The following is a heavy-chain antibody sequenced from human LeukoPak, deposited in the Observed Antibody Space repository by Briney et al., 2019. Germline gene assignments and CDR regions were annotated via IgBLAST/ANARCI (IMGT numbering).Heavy chain of an antibody. CDR2: IYYSGST. CDR3: ARRLYSYGSQYYFDY. Sequence: PSETLSLTCTVSGGSISSGGYYWSWIRQHPGKGLEWIGYIYYSGSTYYNPSLKSRVTISVDTSKNQFSLKLSSVTAADTAVYYCARRLYSYGSQYYFDYWGQGTLVTVSS. J-gene: IGHJ4*02. V-gene: IGHV4-31*03. D-gene: IGHD5-18*01. CDR1: GGSISSGGYY.